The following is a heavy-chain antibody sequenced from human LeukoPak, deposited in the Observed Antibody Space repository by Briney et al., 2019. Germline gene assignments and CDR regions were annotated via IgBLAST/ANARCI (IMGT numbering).Heavy chain of an antibody. CDR3: ARTYSGYDFSFDY. J-gene: IGHJ4*02. CDR1: GYTFTGYY. V-gene: IGHV1-2*02. D-gene: IGHD5-12*01. Sequence: ASVTVSCKASGYTFTGYYMHWVRQAPGQGREWIGWINPNSGGTNYAQKFQGRVTMTRDTSISTAYMELSRLRSDDTAVYYCARTYSGYDFSFDYWGQGTLVTVSS. CDR2: INPNSGGT.